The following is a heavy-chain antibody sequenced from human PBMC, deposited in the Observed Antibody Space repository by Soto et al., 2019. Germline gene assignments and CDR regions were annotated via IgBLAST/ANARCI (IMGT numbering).Heavy chain of an antibody. D-gene: IGHD3-9*01. Sequence: SLRLSCAASGFTFSSYAMHWVRQAPGKGPEWVAVISYDGSNKYYADSVKGRFTISRDNSKNTLYLQMNSLRAEDTAVYYCARADYDILSYYYSSGMDVWGQGTTVTVSS. V-gene: IGHV3-30-3*01. CDR2: ISYDGSNK. CDR1: GFTFSSYA. CDR3: ARADYDILSYYYSSGMDV. J-gene: IGHJ6*02.